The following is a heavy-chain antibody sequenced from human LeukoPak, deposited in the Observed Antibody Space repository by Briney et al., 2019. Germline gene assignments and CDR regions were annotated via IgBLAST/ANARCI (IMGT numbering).Heavy chain of an antibody. CDR3: ARPLGKGQDY. CDR1: GFTFSSYA. J-gene: IGHJ4*02. CDR2: ISYDGSNK. D-gene: IGHD7-27*01. Sequence: GGSLRLSCAASGFTFSSYAMHWVRQAPGKGLEWVAVISYDGSNKYYADSVKGRFTISRDNSKNTLYLQMNSLRAEDTAVYYCARPLGKGQDYWGQGTLVTVSS. V-gene: IGHV3-30-3*01.